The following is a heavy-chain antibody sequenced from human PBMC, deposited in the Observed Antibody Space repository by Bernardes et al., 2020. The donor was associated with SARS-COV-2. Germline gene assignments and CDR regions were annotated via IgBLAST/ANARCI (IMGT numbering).Heavy chain of an antibody. CDR1: GFTFSSYA. CDR2: ISRDGNNK. Sequence: GGSLRLSCAASGFTFSSYAMHWVRQAPGKGLEWVAGISRDGNNKFYADSVKGRFTISRDNSEKTLSLQMNTLRGEDTAVYYCARGKYDYGVNPDAFDIWGQGTTVTVSS. J-gene: IGHJ3*02. V-gene: IGHV3-30-3*01. D-gene: IGHD3-10*01. CDR3: ARGKYDYGVNPDAFDI.